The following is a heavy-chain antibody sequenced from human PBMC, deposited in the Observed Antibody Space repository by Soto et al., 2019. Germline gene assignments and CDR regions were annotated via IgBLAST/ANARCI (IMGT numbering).Heavy chain of an antibody. J-gene: IGHJ4*02. Sequence: GGSLRLSCAASGFTFTNAWMSWVRQAPGKGLEWVGRIKSKSDGGTTDYAAPVKGRFTISRDDSKNTLYLQMNSLKTEDTAVYYCTTGTGRSDFDYWGQGTLVTVSS. CDR1: GFTFTNAW. V-gene: IGHV3-15*01. CDR2: IKSKSDGGTT. D-gene: IGHD3-9*01. CDR3: TTGTGRSDFDY.